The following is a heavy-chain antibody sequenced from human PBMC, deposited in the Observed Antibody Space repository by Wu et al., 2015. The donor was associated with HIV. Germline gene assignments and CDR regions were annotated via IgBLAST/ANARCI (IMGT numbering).Heavy chain of an antibody. D-gene: IGHD3-3*01. V-gene: IGHV1-2*02. CDR3: ARGTKYDFWSGSQFDY. Sequence: QVQLVQSGAEVKKPGASVKVSCGTSGYTFTNYYIHWVRQAPGQGLEWMGWMNPNSGDTRYAQRFQGRVTMTRDTSISTASMELSSLRSDDTAVYYCARGTKYDFWSGSQFDYWGRGTLVTVSS. J-gene: IGHJ4*02. CDR1: GYTFTNYY. CDR2: MNPNSGDT.